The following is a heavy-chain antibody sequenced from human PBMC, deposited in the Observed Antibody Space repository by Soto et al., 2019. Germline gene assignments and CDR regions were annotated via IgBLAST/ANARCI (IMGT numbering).Heavy chain of an antibody. D-gene: IGHD3-16*01. CDR3: TNRRGTSLTDS. V-gene: IGHV3-49*03. CDR1: GFTFGDYA. Sequence: GGSLRLSCTTSGFTFGDYAMSWFRQAPGRGLEWVGFIRSKASGGTTEYGASVKGRFNMSRDDSKSIAYLQMTSLKTEDKAVYYCTNRRGTSLTDSWGQGXLVTVSS. J-gene: IGHJ4*02. CDR2: IRSKASGGTT.